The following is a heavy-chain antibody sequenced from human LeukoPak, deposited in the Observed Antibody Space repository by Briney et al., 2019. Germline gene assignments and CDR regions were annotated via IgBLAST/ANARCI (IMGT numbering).Heavy chain of an antibody. CDR2: IYIGGGT. D-gene: IGHD5-18*01. V-gene: IGHV4-4*07. Sequence: SETLSLTCTVSGGSMVPYYWSWVRQPAGKGLEWLGHIYIGGGTKYNPSLKSRVTVSIDRSMNQFSLRLTSVTAADTAVYYCARQGRNPGHAVPVPDGPHTEYSYYYMDVWGNGTTVTVSS. CDR3: ARQGRNPGHAVPVPDGPHTEYSYYYMDV. CDR1: GGSMVPYY. J-gene: IGHJ6*03.